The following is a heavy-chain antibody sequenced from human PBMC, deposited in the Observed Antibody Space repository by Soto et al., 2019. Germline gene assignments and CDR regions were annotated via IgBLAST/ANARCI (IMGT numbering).Heavy chain of an antibody. CDR1: GGSISSYY. J-gene: IGHJ4*02. CDR3: ARHSESSSWYRSRYFDY. CDR2: IYYSGST. D-gene: IGHD6-13*01. V-gene: IGHV4-59*08. Sequence: SETLSLTCTVSGGSISSYYWSWIRQPPGKGLEWIGYIYYSGSTNYNPSLKSRVTISVDTSKNQFSLKLSSVTAAATAVYYCARHSESSSWYRSRYFDYWGQGTLVTVSS.